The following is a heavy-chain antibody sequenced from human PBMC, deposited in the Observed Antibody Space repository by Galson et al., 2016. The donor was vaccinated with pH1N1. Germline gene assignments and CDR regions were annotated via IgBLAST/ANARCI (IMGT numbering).Heavy chain of an antibody. V-gene: IGHV1-18*01. Sequence: QSGAEVKKPGESLKISCKASGYTFTIYGISWVRQAPGQGLEWMGWISPYSGNTKYAQKVQGRVTMTTKKYTGTSYMELRSLTSDDTAVYFCARALRPVSSPSWAYDIRGQGTMVTVSS. J-gene: IGHJ3*02. CDR1: GYTFTIYG. CDR3: ARALRPVSSPSWAYDI. D-gene: IGHD2/OR15-2a*01. CDR2: ISPYSGNT.